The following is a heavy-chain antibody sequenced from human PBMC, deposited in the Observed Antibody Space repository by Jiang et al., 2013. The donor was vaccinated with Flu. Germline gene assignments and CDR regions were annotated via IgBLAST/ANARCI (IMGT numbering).Heavy chain of an antibody. J-gene: IGHJ5*02. V-gene: IGHV4-59*01. CDR3: ARGAVAGILEWFDP. Sequence: KPSETLSLTCTVSGGSISSYYWSWIRQPPGKGLEWIGYIYYSGSTNYNPSLKSRVTISVDTSKNQFSLKLSSVTAADTAVYYCARGAVAGILEWFDPWGQGTLVTVSS. CDR2: IYYSGST. D-gene: IGHD6-19*01. CDR1: GGSISSYY.